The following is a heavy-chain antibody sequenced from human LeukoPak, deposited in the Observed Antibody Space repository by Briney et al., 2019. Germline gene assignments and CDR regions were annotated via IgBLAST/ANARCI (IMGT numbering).Heavy chain of an antibody. D-gene: IGHD6-13*01. CDR2: IWYDGSNK. V-gene: IGHV3-33*01. CDR1: GFTFSSYG. Sequence: GRSLRLSCAASGFTFSSYGMHWVRQAPGKGLEWVAVIWYDGSNKYYADSVKGRFTISRDNSKNTLYLQMNSLRAEDTAVYYCARVPSGSSWYLVDYWGQGTLVTVSS. J-gene: IGHJ4*02. CDR3: ARVPSGSSWYLVDY.